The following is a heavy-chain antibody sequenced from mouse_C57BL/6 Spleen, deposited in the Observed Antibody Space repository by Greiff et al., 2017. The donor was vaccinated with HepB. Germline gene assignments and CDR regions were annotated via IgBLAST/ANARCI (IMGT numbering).Heavy chain of an antibody. J-gene: IGHJ3*01. Sequence: EVKLMESGPELVKPGASVKISCKASGYSFTDYNMNWVKQSNGKSLEWIGVINPNYGTTSYNQKLKGKATLTVDQSSSTAYMQLNSLTSEDSAVYHCETIYGSSQFAYWGQGTLVTVSA. CDR2: INPNYGTT. CDR1: GYSFTDYN. D-gene: IGHD1-1*01. CDR3: ETIYGSSQFAY. V-gene: IGHV1-39*01.